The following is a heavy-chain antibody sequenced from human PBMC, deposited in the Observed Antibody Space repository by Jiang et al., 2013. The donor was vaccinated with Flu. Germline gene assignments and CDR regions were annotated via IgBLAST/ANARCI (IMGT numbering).Heavy chain of an antibody. Sequence: TCTVSGGSISSGYYWNWIRQHPGKGLEWIGHIYYSGGTYYNPSLESRVTISVDMSKIQFSLKLTSVTAADTAVYYCAREGSIVGIDYAFDIWGQGTMVTVSS. J-gene: IGHJ3*02. CDR3: AREGSIVGIDYAFDI. CDR1: GGSISSGYY. CDR2: IYYSGGT. D-gene: IGHD1-26*01. V-gene: IGHV4-31*03.